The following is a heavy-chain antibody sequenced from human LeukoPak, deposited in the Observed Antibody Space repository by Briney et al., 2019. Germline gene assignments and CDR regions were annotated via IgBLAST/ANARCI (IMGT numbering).Heavy chain of an antibody. V-gene: IGHV1-69*13. CDR3: ARAPSHCSSTSCYTWPFDY. D-gene: IGHD2-2*02. J-gene: IGHJ4*02. Sequence: GASVKVSCKASGYTFTSYAISWVRQAPGQGLEWMGGIIPIFGTANYAQKFQGRVTITADESTSTAYMELSSLRSEDTAVYYCARAPSHCSSTSCYTWPFDYWGQGTLVTVSS. CDR1: GYTFTSYA. CDR2: IIPIFGTA.